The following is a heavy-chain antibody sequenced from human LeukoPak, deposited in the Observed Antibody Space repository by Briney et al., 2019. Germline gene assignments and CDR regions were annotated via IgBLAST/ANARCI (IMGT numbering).Heavy chain of an antibody. CDR1: GGSISSYY. Sequence: PSETLSLTCTVSGGSISSYYWSWIRQPPGKGLEWIGYIYYSGSTNYNPSLKSRVTISVDTSKNQFSLKLSSVTAADTAVYYCARAPERAGRYMDVWGKGTTVTVSS. J-gene: IGHJ6*03. CDR2: IYYSGST. D-gene: IGHD1-14*01. CDR3: ARAPERAGRYMDV. V-gene: IGHV4-59*01.